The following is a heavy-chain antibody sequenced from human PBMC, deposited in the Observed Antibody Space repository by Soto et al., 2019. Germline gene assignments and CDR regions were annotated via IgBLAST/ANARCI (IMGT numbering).Heavy chain of an antibody. Sequence: QVQLVQSGAEVKKSGASVKVSCKASGYTFTAYTVHWVRQAPGQRLEWMGWINPDNGNTKYSQKFQGRVTITGDTAASTADMELSSLRSEDTAVYYCARRSSSGWTWFDSWGQGPLVTVSS. CDR3: ARRSSSGWTWFDS. D-gene: IGHD6-19*01. V-gene: IGHV1-3*01. CDR2: INPDNGNT. CDR1: GYTFTAYT. J-gene: IGHJ5*01.